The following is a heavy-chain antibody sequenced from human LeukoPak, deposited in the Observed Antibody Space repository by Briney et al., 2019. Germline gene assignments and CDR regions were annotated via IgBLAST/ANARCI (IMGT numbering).Heavy chain of an antibody. V-gene: IGHV1-2*02. CDR1: GYTFTGYY. Sequence: ASVKVSCKASGYTFTGYYMHWVRQAPGQGLEWMGWINPNSGGTNYAQKFQGRVTTTRDTSISTAYMELSRLRSDDTAVYYCARAGQHGGVFDYWGQGPLVTVSS. J-gene: IGHJ4*02. CDR3: ARAGQHGGVFDY. CDR2: INPNSGGT. D-gene: IGHD3-10*01.